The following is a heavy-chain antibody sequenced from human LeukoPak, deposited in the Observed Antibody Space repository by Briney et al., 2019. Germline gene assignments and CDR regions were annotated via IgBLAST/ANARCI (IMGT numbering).Heavy chain of an antibody. J-gene: IGHJ4*02. CDR2: VSYDGSIK. D-gene: IGHD6-19*01. V-gene: IGHV3-30*16. Sequence: GGPLSLLCAASGFTFSRYAMHWVRHAPEEARVCLVVVSYDGSIKYFADAVKGRFTISSENSKNTLFLQMNSLRVEDAAVYDCVRDRRAVAIYLDYWGQGTLGTVSS. CDR3: VRDRRAVAIYLDY. CDR1: GFTFSRYA.